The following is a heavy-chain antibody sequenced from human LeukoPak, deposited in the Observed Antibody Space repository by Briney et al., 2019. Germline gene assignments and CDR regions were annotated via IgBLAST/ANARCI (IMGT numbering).Heavy chain of an antibody. CDR1: GFTFSSYA. CDR3: ARDVGYYMGV. J-gene: IGHJ6*03. CDR2: ISGSGGST. Sequence: GGSLRLSCAASGFTFSSYATSWVRQAPGKGLEWVSAISGSGGSTYYADSVKGRFTISRDNAKNSLYLQMNSLRAEDTAVYYCARDVGYYMGVWGKGTTVTVSS. V-gene: IGHV3-23*01. D-gene: IGHD2-15*01.